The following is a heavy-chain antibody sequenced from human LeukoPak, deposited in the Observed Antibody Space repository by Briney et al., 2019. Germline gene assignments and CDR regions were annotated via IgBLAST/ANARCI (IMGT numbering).Heavy chain of an antibody. J-gene: IGHJ5*02. CDR3: ASGYYDSSGSPNWFDP. V-gene: IGHV3-21*01. CDR2: ISSSSYI. CDR1: GFTFSSYS. D-gene: IGHD3-22*01. Sequence: GGSLRLSCAASGFTFSSYSMNWVRQAPGKGLEWVSSISSSSYIYYADSVKDRFTISRDNAKNSLYLQMNSLRAEDTAVYYCASGYYDSSGSPNWFDPWGQGTLVTVSS.